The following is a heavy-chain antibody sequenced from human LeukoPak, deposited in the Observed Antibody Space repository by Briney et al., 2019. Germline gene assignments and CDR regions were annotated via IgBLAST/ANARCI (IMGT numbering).Heavy chain of an antibody. Sequence: PGGSLRLSCAASGFTFSSYWMSWVRQAPGKGLEWVANIKQDGSEKYYVDSVKGRFTISRDNAKNSLYLQMNSLRAEDTAVYYCARFLPGLPNYYGSSGRTLFDYWGQGTLVTVSS. CDR3: ARFLPGLPNYYGSSGRTLFDY. J-gene: IGHJ4*02. CDR2: IKQDGSEK. V-gene: IGHV3-7*01. D-gene: IGHD3-22*01. CDR1: GFTFSSYW.